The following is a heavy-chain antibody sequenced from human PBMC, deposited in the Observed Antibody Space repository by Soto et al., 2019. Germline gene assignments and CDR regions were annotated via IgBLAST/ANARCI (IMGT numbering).Heavy chain of an antibody. CDR3: AXDPXXTXFGYFKS. V-gene: IGHV4-31*03. CDR2: IYYSGST. CDR1: AGSITSGGYY. J-gene: IGHJ4*02. D-gene: IGHD3-10*01. Sequence: QGQLQESGPGLVKPSQTLSLTCTVSAGSITSGGYYWSWIRQHPGKGLEWIGNIYYSGSTYYNPSLKSRVTISVDTSKNQFSLKLSSVTAADTAVYYCAXDPXXTXFGYFKSWGQGTLVNVSS.